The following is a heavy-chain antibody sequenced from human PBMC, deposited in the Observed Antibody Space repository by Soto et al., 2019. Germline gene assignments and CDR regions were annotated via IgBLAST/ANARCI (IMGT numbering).Heavy chain of an antibody. D-gene: IGHD4-17*01. CDR1: GYTFTSYG. V-gene: IGHV1-18*01. CDR3: ASRTVILRGADAFDI. Sequence: ASVKVSCKASGYTFTSYGISWVRQAPGQGLEWMGWISAYNGNTNYAQKLQGRVTMTTDTSTSTAYMELRSLRSGDTAVYYCASRTVILRGADAFDIWGQGTMVTVSS. J-gene: IGHJ3*02. CDR2: ISAYNGNT.